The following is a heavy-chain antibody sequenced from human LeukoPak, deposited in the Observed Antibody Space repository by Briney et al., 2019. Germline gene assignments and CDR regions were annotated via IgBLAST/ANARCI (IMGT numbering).Heavy chain of an antibody. CDR1: GGSFSGYY. V-gene: IGHV4-34*01. Sequence: SETLSLTCVVYGGSFSGYYWNWIRQPPGKGLEWIGEINHSGRIKYNPSLKSRVTISVDTSKNQFSLKLSSVTAADTAVYYCARELYYVPTDGAFDIWGQRTMVTVSS. CDR3: ARELYYVPTDGAFDI. D-gene: IGHD3-10*02. J-gene: IGHJ3*02. CDR2: INHSGRI.